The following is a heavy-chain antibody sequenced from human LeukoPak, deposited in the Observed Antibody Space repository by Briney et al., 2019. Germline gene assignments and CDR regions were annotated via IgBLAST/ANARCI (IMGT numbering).Heavy chain of an antibody. D-gene: IGHD6-25*01. Sequence: GGSLRLSCAASGFTFSNYWMSWVRQAPGKGLEWVANIRQDGSDKYYMESVKGRFTISRDNVNSSLYLQMNSLRAEDTAVYYCARDLFLSGIPAAGVFDYWGQGTLVTVSS. CDR1: GFTFSNYW. V-gene: IGHV3-7*01. CDR3: ARDLFLSGIPAAGVFDY. CDR2: IRQDGSDK. J-gene: IGHJ4*02.